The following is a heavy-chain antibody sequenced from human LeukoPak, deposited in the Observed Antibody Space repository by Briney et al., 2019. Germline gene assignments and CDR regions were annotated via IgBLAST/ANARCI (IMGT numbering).Heavy chain of an antibody. J-gene: IGHJ4*02. D-gene: IGHD6-19*01. Sequence: SQTLSLTCTVSGGSISSTDYYWSWIRQPPGKALEWIGYIYFSGSTYYNPSLRSRVTISVDTSKNQFSLKLSSVTAADTAVYYCARGGGGPYSSGWHFDYWGQGTLVTVSS. CDR2: IYFSGST. CDR3: ARGGGGPYSSGWHFDY. CDR1: GGSISSTDYY. V-gene: IGHV4-30-4*01.